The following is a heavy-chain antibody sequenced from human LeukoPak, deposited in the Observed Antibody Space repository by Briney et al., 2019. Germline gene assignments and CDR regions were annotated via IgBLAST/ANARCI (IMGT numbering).Heavy chain of an antibody. V-gene: IGHV1-69*13. CDR3: AKGVLGGDTYVKNNWFDP. J-gene: IGHJ5*02. CDR1: GGTFSSYA. Sequence: SVKVSCKASGGTFSSYAISWVRQAPGQGLEWMGGIIPIFGTANYAQKFQGRVTITADESTSTAYMELSSLRPEDTALYFCAKGVLGGDTYVKNNWFDPWGQGTLVTVSS. CDR2: IIPIFGTA. D-gene: IGHD2-21*02.